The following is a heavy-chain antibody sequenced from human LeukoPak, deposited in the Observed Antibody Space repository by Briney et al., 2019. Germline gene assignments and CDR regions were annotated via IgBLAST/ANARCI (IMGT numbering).Heavy chain of an antibody. CDR1: GYTFTGYY. CDR3: AKTPSAGYYYDSSGYTWVLDY. CDR2: IIPIFGTA. V-gene: IGHV1-69*13. J-gene: IGHJ4*02. Sequence: ASVKVSCKASGYTFTGYYMHWVRQAPGQGLEWMGGIIPIFGTANYAQKFQGRVTITADESTSTAYMELSSLRSEDTAVYYCAKTPSAGYYYDSSGYTWVLDYWGQGTLVTVSS. D-gene: IGHD3-22*01.